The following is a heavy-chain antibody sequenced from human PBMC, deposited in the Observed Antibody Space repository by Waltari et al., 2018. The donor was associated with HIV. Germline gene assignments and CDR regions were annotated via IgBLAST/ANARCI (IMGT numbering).Heavy chain of an antibody. Sequence: QVQLQQWGAGLLKPSETLSLTCAVYGGSFSGYYWSWIRQPPGKGLEWIGEINHSGSTNYNPSLKSRVTISVDTSKNQFSLKLSSVTAADTAVYYCARVVAAAGTVSVDFDYWGQGTLVTVSS. V-gene: IGHV4-34*01. J-gene: IGHJ4*02. CDR2: INHSGST. CDR3: ARVVAAAGTVSVDFDY. D-gene: IGHD6-13*01. CDR1: GGSFSGYY.